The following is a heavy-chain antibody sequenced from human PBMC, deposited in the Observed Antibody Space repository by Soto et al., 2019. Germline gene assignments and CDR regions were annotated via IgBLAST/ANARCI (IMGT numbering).Heavy chain of an antibody. J-gene: IGHJ4*02. CDR2: INPGSGVT. D-gene: IGHD1-1*01. Sequence: ASVKVSCKASGYSFTKYHMHWVRQAPGQGLEWMGWINPGSGVTNQAQKFQGRVTMTRDTSITTTYMELNSLTSDDAAVYYCARVAGHKNARFDTWGQGALVTVSS. CDR1: GYSFTKYH. CDR3: ARVAGHKNARFDT. V-gene: IGHV1-2*02.